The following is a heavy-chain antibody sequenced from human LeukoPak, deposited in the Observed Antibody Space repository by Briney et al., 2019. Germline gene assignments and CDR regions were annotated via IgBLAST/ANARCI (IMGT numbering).Heavy chain of an antibody. D-gene: IGHD2-8*02. CDR3: ARVRTEWYIDL. CDR2: MKEDGGEK. Sequence: GGSLRLSCAASGFIFSPYWVTWVRQAPGMGLEWVANMKEDGGEKFYVDSVRGRFTISRDNAKDSLYLQMNSLRVEDTGVYYCARVRTEWYIDLWGRGTLVTVST. CDR1: GFIFSPYW. V-gene: IGHV3-7*01. J-gene: IGHJ2*01.